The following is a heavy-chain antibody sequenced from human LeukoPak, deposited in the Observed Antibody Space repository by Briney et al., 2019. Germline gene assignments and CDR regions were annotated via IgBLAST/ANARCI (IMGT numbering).Heavy chain of an antibody. CDR1: GGSISTSNYY. Sequence: PSETLSLTCTVSGGSISTSNYYWGWIRQPPGKGLEWIGNIFYSGSTYYSPSVKSRVTISLDTSRNQFSLKLSSVTAADTAVYYCARDITILGVVIIRFWDYWGQGTLVTVSS. D-gene: IGHD3-3*01. V-gene: IGHV4-39*07. CDR2: IFYSGST. CDR3: ARDITILGVVIIRFWDY. J-gene: IGHJ4*02.